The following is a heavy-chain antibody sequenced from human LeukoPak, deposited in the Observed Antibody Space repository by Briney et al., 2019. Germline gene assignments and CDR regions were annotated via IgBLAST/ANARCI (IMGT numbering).Heavy chain of an antibody. CDR3: AKGSGGSGSNDAYDI. V-gene: IGHV3-23*01. J-gene: IGHJ3*02. CDR1: GFTFSSYE. CDR2: ISGSGYFT. D-gene: IGHD3-10*01. Sequence: GGSLRLSCAASGFTFSSYEMNWVRQAPGKGLEWVSGISGSGYFTYYAGSVKGRFTISRDNSKNTLYLQMNSLRAEDTAAYYCAKGSGGSGSNDAYDIWGQGTMVTVSS.